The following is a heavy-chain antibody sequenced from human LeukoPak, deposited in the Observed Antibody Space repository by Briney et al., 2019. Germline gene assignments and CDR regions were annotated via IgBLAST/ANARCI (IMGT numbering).Heavy chain of an antibody. V-gene: IGHV1-69*04. J-gene: IGHJ4*02. CDR3: AREDCSGGSCYHVDY. CDR2: IIPILGIA. Sequence: ASVTVSCTASGGTFSSYAISWVRQASGQGLEWMGRIIPILGIANYAQKFQGRVTITADKSTSTAYMELSSLRSEDTAVYYCAREDCSGGSCYHVDYWGQGTLVTVSS. D-gene: IGHD2-15*01. CDR1: GGTFSSYA.